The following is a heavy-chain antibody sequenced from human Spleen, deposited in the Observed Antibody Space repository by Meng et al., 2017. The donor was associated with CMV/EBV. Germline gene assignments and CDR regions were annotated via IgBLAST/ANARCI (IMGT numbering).Heavy chain of an antibody. D-gene: IGHD5-18*01. V-gene: IGHV3-30*04. Sequence: SGFTVTGHAMHWVRQAPGKGLGWVASISHDGNNKYHADSAKGRFTISRDNSKSTLYLQMDSLKSGDTAVYYCARDPRGRMQLGQFDDWGQGILVTVSS. J-gene: IGHJ4*02. CDR3: ARDPRGRMQLGQFDD. CDR1: GFTVTGHA. CDR2: ISHDGNNK.